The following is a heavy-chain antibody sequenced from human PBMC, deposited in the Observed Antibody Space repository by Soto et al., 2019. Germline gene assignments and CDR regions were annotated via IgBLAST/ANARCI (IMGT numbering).Heavy chain of an antibody. J-gene: IGHJ4*02. CDR1: GFCLSSYG. CDR2: IWYDGSNK. V-gene: IGHV3-33*01. Sequence: GSLRLCCAASGFCLSSYGMHWVRQAPGKGLDWVAVIWYDGSNKDYADSVKGRFTISRDNSKNTLFLQMNNLRVDDTAVYYCASSINWGQGTLVTVSS. CDR3: ASSIN.